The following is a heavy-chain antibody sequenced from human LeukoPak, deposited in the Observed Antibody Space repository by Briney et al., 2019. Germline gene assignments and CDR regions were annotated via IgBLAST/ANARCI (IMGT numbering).Heavy chain of an antibody. CDR2: ISYEGSNK. V-gene: IGHV3-30*04. CDR3: ARVSSGYDEYYFDY. CDR1: GFTFSSYD. D-gene: IGHD5-12*01. J-gene: IGHJ4*02. Sequence: GRSLRLSCAASGFTFSSYDMHWVRQAPGKGLEGVAVISYEGSNKYYADSVKGRFTISRDNAKKTLYLQMNSLRAEDTAVYYCARVSSGYDEYYFDYWGQGTLVTVSS.